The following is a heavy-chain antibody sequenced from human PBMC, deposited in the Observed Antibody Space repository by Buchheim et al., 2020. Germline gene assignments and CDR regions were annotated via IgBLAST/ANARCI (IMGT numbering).Heavy chain of an antibody. J-gene: IGHJ4*02. Sequence: HLVESGGDLVQPGGSLRLSCAASGFGFSTSGMSWVRQAPGKGLEWLSYICSSSDEIVYADSVKGRFTISSDTGKNSLYLQMNGLEVEDTAVYFCARGWSNGRDVYWGRGT. CDR1: GFGFSTSG. D-gene: IGHD1/OR15-1a*01. CDR3: ARGWSNGRDVY. CDR2: ICSSSDEI. V-gene: IGHV3-48*04.